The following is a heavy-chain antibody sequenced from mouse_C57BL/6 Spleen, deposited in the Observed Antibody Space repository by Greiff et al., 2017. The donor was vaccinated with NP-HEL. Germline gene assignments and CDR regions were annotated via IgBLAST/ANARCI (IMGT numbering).Heavy chain of an antibody. CDR3: ARDPLNYYGSSYWYFDV. J-gene: IGHJ1*03. Sequence: QVQLKQSGAELVKPGASVKISCKASGYAFSSYWMNWVKQRPGKGLEWIGQIYPGDGDTNYNGKFKGKATLTADKSSSTAYMQLSSLTSEDSAVYFCARDPLNYYGSSYWYFDVWGTGTTVTVSS. V-gene: IGHV1-80*01. CDR2: IYPGDGDT. CDR1: GYAFSSYW. D-gene: IGHD1-1*01.